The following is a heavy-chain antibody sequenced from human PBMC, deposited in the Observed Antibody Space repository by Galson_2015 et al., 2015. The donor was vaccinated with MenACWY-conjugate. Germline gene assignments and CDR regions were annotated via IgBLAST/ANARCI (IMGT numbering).Heavy chain of an antibody. J-gene: IGHJ6*02. Sequence: SLRLSCAASGFTFSTYCMHWVRQAPGKGLVWVSRINGDASTTDYANSVRGRFTISRDNTKNTLYLQMNRLRAEDTAVYYCARAVSGVPSGRRKNGMDAGGRGTTVTVSS. CDR3: ARAVSGVPSGRRKNGMDA. V-gene: IGHV3-74*01. D-gene: IGHD1-26*01. CDR1: GFTFSTYC. CDR2: INGDASTT.